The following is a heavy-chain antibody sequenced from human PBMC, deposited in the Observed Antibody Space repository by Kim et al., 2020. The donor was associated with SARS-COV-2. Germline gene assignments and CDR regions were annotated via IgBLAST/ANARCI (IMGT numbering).Heavy chain of an antibody. Sequence: ADSVKGRFTVSRDNAKSTLYLQLNSLWAEDTAVYYCARDADSGYYYGGDVWGQGTTVTVSS. CDR3: ARDADSGYYYGGDV. V-gene: IGHV3-11*06. J-gene: IGHJ6*02. D-gene: IGHD3-22*01.